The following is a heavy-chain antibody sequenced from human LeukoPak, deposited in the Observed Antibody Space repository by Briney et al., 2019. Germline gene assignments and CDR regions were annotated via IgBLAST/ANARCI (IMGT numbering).Heavy chain of an antibody. D-gene: IGHD4-17*01. CDR2: ISSSSTYI. Sequence: GGSLRLSCAASGFTFRSYSMNWVRQAPGKGLEWVSSISSSSTYIYYADSVKGRFTISRDNAKNSLYLQMNSLRAEEAAVYYCARGYGDSIHFDYWGQGTLVTVSS. CDR1: GFTFRSYS. V-gene: IGHV3-21*01. J-gene: IGHJ4*02. CDR3: ARGYGDSIHFDY.